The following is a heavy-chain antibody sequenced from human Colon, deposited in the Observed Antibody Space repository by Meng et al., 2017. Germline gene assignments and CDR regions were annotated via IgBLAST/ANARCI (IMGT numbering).Heavy chain of an antibody. CDR2: INPNSGDT. J-gene: IGHJ4*02. CDR1: GYTFTDYY. CDR3: ARDVSGTYKYFDY. V-gene: IGHV1-2*06. D-gene: IGHD1-26*01. Sequence: QVQLVQSGAEVKKPGASVKGSCQASGYTFTDYYMHWVRQAPGQGLEWMGRINPNSGDTIIAQKFQGRVTMTRDTSVNSVYMELTWLTSDDAAVYYCARDVSGTYKYFDYWGQGTLVTVSS.